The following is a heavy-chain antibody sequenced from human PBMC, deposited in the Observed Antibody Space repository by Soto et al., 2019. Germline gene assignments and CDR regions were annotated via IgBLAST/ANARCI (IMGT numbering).Heavy chain of an antibody. CDR1: GYTYTTYD. D-gene: IGHD6-19*01. J-gene: IGHJ4*02. Sequence: QVQLVQSGAEVKKPGALVKVSCKASGYTYTTYDINWVRQATGQGLEWMRWMNPNSGTTGYAQKFQGRVIMTSNTSISTAYMEPSSLRSEGTAVYYCTREYSIGWSTDWGQGTLVSVSS. CDR2: MNPNSGTT. V-gene: IGHV1-8*01. CDR3: TREYSIGWSTD.